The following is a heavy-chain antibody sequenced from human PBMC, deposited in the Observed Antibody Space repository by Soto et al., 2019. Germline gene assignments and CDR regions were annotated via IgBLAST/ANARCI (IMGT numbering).Heavy chain of an antibody. J-gene: IGHJ4*02. CDR3: AKSFGAAGTN. Sequence: GGSLRLSCAASGFTFSSFAMSWVRQAPGKGLDWVSAISGSGGSTYSADSVKGRFTISRDNSKNTLYLQMNSLRAEDTAVYYCAKSFGAAGTNWGQGTLVTVSS. CDR1: GFTFSSFA. D-gene: IGHD1-7*01. V-gene: IGHV3-23*01. CDR2: ISGSGGST.